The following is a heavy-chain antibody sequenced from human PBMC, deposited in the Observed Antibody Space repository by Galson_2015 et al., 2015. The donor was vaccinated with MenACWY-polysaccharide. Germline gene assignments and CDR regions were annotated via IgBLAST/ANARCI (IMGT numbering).Heavy chain of an antibody. V-gene: IGHV3-23*01. CDR3: VKDRGPIFGDY. CDR2: ISNRGVT. J-gene: IGHJ4*02. D-gene: IGHD3-10*01. CDR1: GFTFSTYA. Sequence: SLRLSCAASGFTFSTYAMSWVRQAPGKGLDWVSTISNRGVTYYADSVQGRFTISRDNSDDTVHLQMSGLRAEDTAIYFCVKDRGPIFGDYWGQGALV.